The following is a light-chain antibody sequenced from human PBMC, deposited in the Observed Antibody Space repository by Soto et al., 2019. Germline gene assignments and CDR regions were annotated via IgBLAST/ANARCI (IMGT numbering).Light chain of an antibody. J-gene: IGKJ1*01. CDR1: QSVSSN. Sequence: EIVMTQSPATLSVSPGEGATLSCRASQSVSSNLAWYQQKPGQAPRLLIYGASTRATDIPARFSGSGSGTEFTLTISSLQSEDFAVYYCQQYNNWPKTFGQGTKVEIK. CDR3: QQYNNWPKT. CDR2: GAS. V-gene: IGKV3-15*01.